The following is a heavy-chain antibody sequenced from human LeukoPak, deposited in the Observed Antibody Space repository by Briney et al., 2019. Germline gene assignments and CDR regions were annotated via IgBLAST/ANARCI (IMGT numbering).Heavy chain of an antibody. D-gene: IGHD3-10*01. CDR2: ISGRGGST. J-gene: IGHJ4*02. CDR3: AKIPSPVGFGEFGQDYADYFDY. Sequence: HAGGSLRLSCAASGFTFSSYAMSWVRQAPGKGLEWVSAISGRGGSTYYADSVKGRFTISRDNSKNTLYLQMNSLRAEDTAVYYCAKIPSPVGFGEFGQDYADYFDYWGQGTLVTVSS. CDR1: GFTFSSYA. V-gene: IGHV3-23*01.